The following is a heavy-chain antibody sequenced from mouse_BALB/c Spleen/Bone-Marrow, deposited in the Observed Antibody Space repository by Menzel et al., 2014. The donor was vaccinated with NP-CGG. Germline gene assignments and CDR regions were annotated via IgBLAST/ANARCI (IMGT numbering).Heavy chain of an antibody. CDR1: GYTFTSYY. CDR2: IYPGNVNT. CDR3: ARERRSRAMNY. Sequence: VQLQQSGPELVKPGASVRISCKASGYTFTSYYIHWVKQRPGQGLEWIGWIYPGNVNTKYNEKFKGKATLTADKSSSTAYMQLSSLNSENSAVYFCARERRSRAMNYWGQGNTVTVSS. J-gene: IGHJ4*01. V-gene: IGHV1S56*01.